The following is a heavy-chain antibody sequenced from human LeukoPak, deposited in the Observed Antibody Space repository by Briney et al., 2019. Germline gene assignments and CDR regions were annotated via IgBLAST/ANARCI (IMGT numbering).Heavy chain of an antibody. CDR2: TRDDGSKN. V-gene: IGHV3-30*02. J-gene: IGHJ4*02. CDR1: GFIFNTYG. CDR3: ANGDCRGGRCSSGAY. Sequence: PGGSQTLSCVASGFIFNTYGMHWVRQAPGKGLEWVAYTRDDGSKNWYGDSVKGRFTIFRDNSKNTLYLQMNSLRGEDTAVYYCANGDCRGGRCSSGAYWGQGTLVAVSS. D-gene: IGHD2-15*01.